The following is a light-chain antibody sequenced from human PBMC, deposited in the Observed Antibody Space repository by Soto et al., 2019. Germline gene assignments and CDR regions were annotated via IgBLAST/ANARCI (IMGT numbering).Light chain of an antibody. CDR1: QSLTTRY. J-gene: IGKJ5*01. V-gene: IGKV3-20*01. CDR2: GAS. CDR3: KQYGSSPT. Sequence: EIVLTQSPGTLSLFPGERATLSCRASQSLTTRYLAWYQQKPGQAPRLLIYGASSRATGIPDRFSGSGSGTDLPVTISGLEPEDFAMYYCKQYGSSPTFGQGTRLEIK.